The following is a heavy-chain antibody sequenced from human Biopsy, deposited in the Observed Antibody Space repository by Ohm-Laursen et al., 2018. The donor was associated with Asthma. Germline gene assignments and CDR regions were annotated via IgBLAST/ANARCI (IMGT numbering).Heavy chain of an antibody. CDR2: HDHEEGGT. V-gene: IGHV1-24*01. D-gene: IGHD4-17*01. J-gene: IGHJ4*02. CDR3: ASDFPKDYVRYNFQF. Sequence: SSVTVSCKISGYSLTDLSMHWVRQAPGQGLEWMGGHDHEEGGTVNARRLQGRVTMTEDTSTDTAYMELGSLSSDDTAVYYCASDFPKDYVRYNFQFWGQGTLVTVSS. CDR1: GYSLTDLS.